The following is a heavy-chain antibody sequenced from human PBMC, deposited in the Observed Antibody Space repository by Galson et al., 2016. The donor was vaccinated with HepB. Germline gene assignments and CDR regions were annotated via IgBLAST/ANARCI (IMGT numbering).Heavy chain of an antibody. J-gene: IGHJ5*02. D-gene: IGHD1-14*01. V-gene: IGHV2-5*02. Sequence: PALVKPTQTLTLTCTVSGFSLTTSGVGVGWIRQPPGKALEWLGLIFWDDEKVYSPPLKSRLTITKDTSKNQVVLTLTNVDPVDTATCFCAHRQGTLTGLNWFGPWGQGTLVTVSS. CDR2: IFWDDEK. CDR1: GFSLTTSGVG. CDR3: AHRQGTLTGLNWFGP.